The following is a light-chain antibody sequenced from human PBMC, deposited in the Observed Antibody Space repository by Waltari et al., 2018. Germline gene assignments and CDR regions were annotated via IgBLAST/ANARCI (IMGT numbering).Light chain of an antibody. CDR2: EVS. V-gene: IGLV2-8*01. Sequence: QSALTQPPSASGPPGQSVTISCTGTSSDVGRYNCVSWFQQHPGKAPKLMIYEVSKRPSGVPDRFSGSKSGNTASLTVSGLQAEDEADYYCSSYAASNNFVFGTGTKVTVL. CDR1: SSDVGRYNC. CDR3: SSYAASNNFV. J-gene: IGLJ1*01.